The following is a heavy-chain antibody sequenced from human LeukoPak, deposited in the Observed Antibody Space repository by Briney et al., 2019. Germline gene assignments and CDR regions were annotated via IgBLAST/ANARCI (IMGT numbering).Heavy chain of an antibody. CDR2: ISSSSSYI. CDR3: ARDFRDGSGSYRY. V-gene: IGHV3-21*01. CDR1: GFTFSSYS. J-gene: IGHJ4*02. Sequence: GGSLRLSCAASGFTFSSYSMNWVRQAPGKGLEWASSISSSSSYIYYADSVKGRFTISRDNAKSSLYLQMNSLRAEDTAVYYCARDFRDGSGSYRYWGQGTLVTVSS. D-gene: IGHD3-10*01.